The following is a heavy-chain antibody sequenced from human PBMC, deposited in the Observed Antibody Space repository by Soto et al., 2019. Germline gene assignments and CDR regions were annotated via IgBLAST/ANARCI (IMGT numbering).Heavy chain of an antibody. CDR2: ISGSGGST. D-gene: IGHD3-10*01. V-gene: IGHV3-23*01. CDR1: GFTFSSYA. J-gene: IGHJ4*02. Sequence: GGSLRLSCAASGFTFSSYAMSWVRQAPGKGLEWVSAISGSGGSTYYADSVKGRFTISRDNSKNTLYLQMNSLRAEDTAVYYCAKDQGGFYGSGSYYNVGGDYWGQGTLVTVSS. CDR3: AKDQGGFYGSGSYYNVGGDY.